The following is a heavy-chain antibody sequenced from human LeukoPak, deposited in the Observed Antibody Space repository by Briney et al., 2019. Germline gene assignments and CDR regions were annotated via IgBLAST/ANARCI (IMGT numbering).Heavy chain of an antibody. CDR1: GFTFSNAW. J-gene: IGHJ5*02. Sequence: GGSLRLSCAASGFTFSNAWMSWVRQAPGKGLEWVGRIKSKTDGGTTDYAAPVKGRFTISRDDSKNTLYLQMSSLKTEDTAVYYCARVPYWYGSGSSKWFDPWGQGTLVTVSS. CDR2: IKSKTDGGTT. CDR3: ARVPYWYGSGSSKWFDP. D-gene: IGHD3-10*01. V-gene: IGHV3-15*01.